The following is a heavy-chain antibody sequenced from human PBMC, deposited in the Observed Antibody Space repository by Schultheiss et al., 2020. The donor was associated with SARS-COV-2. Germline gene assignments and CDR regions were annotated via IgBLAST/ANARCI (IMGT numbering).Heavy chain of an antibody. CDR3: ARGDSSGTPST. V-gene: IGHV4-59*01. CDR1: GDSISSYY. J-gene: IGHJ4*02. CDR2: IYYSRST. D-gene: IGHD3-22*01. Sequence: SQTLSLTCTVSGDSISSYYWSWIRQPPGKGLEWIGYIYYSRSTNYNPSIKSRVTISVHTSKKQFSMKLISVTAADTAGYYCARGDSSGTPSTWGQGTLVTVSS.